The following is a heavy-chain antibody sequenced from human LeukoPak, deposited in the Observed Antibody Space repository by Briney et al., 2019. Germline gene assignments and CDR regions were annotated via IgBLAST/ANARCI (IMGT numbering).Heavy chain of an antibody. CDR2: MSSDGSTI. D-gene: IGHD6-13*01. CDR1: GFTFRDYV. V-gene: IGHV3-30*04. J-gene: IGHJ6*03. CDR3: ARPIAAAGTAGWSPYYYYYMDV. Sequence: SGGSLRLSCAASGFTFRDYVIHWVRQAPGKGLEWVAVMSSDGSTIYYADSVKGRFTISRDNAKNSLYLQMNSLRAEDTAVYYCARPIAAAGTAGWSPYYYYYMDVWGKGTTVTVSS.